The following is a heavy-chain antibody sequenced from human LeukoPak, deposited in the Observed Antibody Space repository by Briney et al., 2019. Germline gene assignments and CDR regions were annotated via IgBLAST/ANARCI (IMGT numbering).Heavy chain of an antibody. D-gene: IGHD6-6*01. Sequence: SEALSLTCTVSGGSISSGGYYWSWIRQPPGKGLEWIGYIYYSGSTFYSPSLRSRVTMSVDTSKNQISLKLSSVTAADTAVYYCARGGSSSPLDDWGQGTLVTVSS. CDR2: IYYSGST. CDR3: ARGGSSSPLDD. CDR1: GGSISSGGYY. V-gene: IGHV4-61*08. J-gene: IGHJ4*02.